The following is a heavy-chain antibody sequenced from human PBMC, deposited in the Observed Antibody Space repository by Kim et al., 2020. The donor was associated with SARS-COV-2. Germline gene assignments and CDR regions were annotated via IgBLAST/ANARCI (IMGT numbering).Heavy chain of an antibody. D-gene: IGHD2-2*01. CDR2: INAGNGNT. CDR1: GYTFTSYA. V-gene: IGHV1-3*01. CDR3: ARDWGNVVPAAMPNAPFDY. Sequence: ASVKVSCKASGYTFTSYAMHWVRQAPGQRLEWMGWINAGNGNTKYSQKFQGRVTITRDTSASTAYMELSSLRSEDTAVYYCARDWGNVVPAAMPNAPFDYWGQGTLVTVSS. J-gene: IGHJ4*02.